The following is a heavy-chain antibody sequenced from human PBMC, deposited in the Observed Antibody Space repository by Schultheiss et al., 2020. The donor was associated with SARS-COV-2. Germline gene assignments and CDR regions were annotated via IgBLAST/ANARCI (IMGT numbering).Heavy chain of an antibody. V-gene: IGHV4-59*01. D-gene: IGHD6-13*01. CDR3: ARHKAAAGMSEYFQH. CDR1: GGSMSSYY. CDR2: ISNSGGT. J-gene: IGHJ1*01. Sequence: SETLSLTCTFSGGSMSSYYWSWIRQTPGKGLEWIGYISNSGGTNYNPSLKSRVTISVDTSKNQFSLKLSSVTAADTAVYYCARHKAAAGMSEYFQHWGQGTLVTVSS.